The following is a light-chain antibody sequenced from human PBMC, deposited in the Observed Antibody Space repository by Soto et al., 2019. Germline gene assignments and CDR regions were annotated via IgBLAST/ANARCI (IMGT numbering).Light chain of an antibody. V-gene: IGLV1-40*01. CDR3: QSYDNTLSGPIYV. J-gene: IGLJ1*01. CDR1: TSNIGAGYD. Sequence: SVLTQPPSVSGALGQRVTISCTGITSNIGAGYDVHWYQLLPGRAPKLLIYGNTNRPSGVPDRFSGSKSATSASLAITGLQAEDEAIYYCQSYDNTLSGPIYVFGNGTKVTVL. CDR2: GNT.